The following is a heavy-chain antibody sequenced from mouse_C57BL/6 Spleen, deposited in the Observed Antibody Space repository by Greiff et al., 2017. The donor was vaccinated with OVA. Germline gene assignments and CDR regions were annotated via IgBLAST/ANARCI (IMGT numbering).Heavy chain of an antibody. J-gene: IGHJ2*01. CDR3: ARYSNKGFDY. CDR1: GFTFSDYY. V-gene: IGHV5-16*01. D-gene: IGHD2-5*01. Sequence: EVKLMESEGGLVQPGSSMKLSCTASGFTFSDYYMAWVRQVPEKGLEWVANINYDGSSTYYLDSLKSRFIISRDNAKNILYLQMSSLKSEDTATYYCARYSNKGFDYWGQGTTLTVSS. CDR2: INYDGSST.